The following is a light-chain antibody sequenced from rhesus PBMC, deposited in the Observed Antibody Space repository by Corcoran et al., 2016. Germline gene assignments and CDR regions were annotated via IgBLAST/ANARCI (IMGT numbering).Light chain of an antibody. CDR1: QGINHY. Sequence: DIQMTQSPSSLSASVGDRVTITCRASQGINHYLSWYQQKPGKALTPLSYYASSLETGVPSRFSGSGSGTDDTLTISSLQPEDIATYYCQQYNNSPYSFCQGTKVEIK. CDR2: YAS. J-gene: IGKJ2*01. CDR3: QQYNNSPYS. V-gene: IGKV1-66*01.